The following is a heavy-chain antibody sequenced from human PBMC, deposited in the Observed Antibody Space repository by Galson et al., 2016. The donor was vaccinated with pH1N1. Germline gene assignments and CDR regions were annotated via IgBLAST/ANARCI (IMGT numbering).Heavy chain of an antibody. J-gene: IGHJ2*01. Sequence: SLRLSCAASGFTFDDYAMHWVRQAPGNGLEWVSRISWNSGSIGYADSVKGRFTISRDNAKNSLYLQMNSLRTEDTALYYCAKGKLGGDYGDYWYFDLWGRGTLVTVSS. CDR3: AKGKLGGDYGDYWYFDL. CDR2: ISWNSGSI. D-gene: IGHD4-17*01. CDR1: GFTFDDYA. V-gene: IGHV3-9*01.